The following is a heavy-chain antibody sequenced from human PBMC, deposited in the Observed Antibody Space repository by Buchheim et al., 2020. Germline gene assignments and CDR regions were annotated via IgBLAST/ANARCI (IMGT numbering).Heavy chain of an antibody. Sequence: QLQLQESGPGLVKPSETLSLTCTVSGGSISSSSYYWGWIRQPPGKGLEWIGSIYYSGSTYYNPSLKSRVTISVDTSKNQFSLKLVSVTAAATAVYYCARDTYYDFWSGPFLTGYYYYGMDVWGQGTT. D-gene: IGHD3-3*01. CDR2: IYYSGST. CDR1: GGSISSSSYY. J-gene: IGHJ6*02. CDR3: ARDTYYDFWSGPFLTGYYYYGMDV. V-gene: IGHV4-39*02.